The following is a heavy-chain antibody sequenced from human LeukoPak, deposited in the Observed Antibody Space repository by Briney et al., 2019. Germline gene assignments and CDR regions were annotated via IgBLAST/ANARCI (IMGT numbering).Heavy chain of an antibody. Sequence: SETLSLTCTVSGGSISSSSYYWGWIRQPPGKGLEWIGSIYYSGSTYYNPSLKSRVTISVDTSKNQFSLKLSSVTAADTAVYYCARSRLDGDYSGAFDYWGQGTLVTVSS. CDR3: ARSRLDGDYSGAFDY. J-gene: IGHJ4*02. CDR1: GGSISSSSYY. D-gene: IGHD4-17*01. CDR2: IYYSGST. V-gene: IGHV4-39*07.